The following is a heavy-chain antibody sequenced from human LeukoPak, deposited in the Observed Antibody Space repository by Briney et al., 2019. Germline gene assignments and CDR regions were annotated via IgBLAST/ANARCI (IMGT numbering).Heavy chain of an antibody. CDR2: IYHSGST. V-gene: IGHV4-39*07. J-gene: IGHJ3*02. D-gene: IGHD3-16*01. CDR1: GGSISSSSYY. CDR3: ARLPLGPLEAFDI. Sequence: SETLSLTCTVSGGSISSSSYYWGWIRQPPGKGLEWIGSIYHSGSTYYNPSLKSRVTISVDTSKNQFSLKLSSVTAADTAVYYCARLPLGPLEAFDIWGQGTMVTVSS.